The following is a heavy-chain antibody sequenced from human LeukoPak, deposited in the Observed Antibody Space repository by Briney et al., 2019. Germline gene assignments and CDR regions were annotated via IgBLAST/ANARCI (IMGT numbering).Heavy chain of an antibody. CDR3: ARHGSRVMATIEDS. CDR1: SGSISSSSYY. Sequence: SETLPLTCTVSSGSISSSSYYWAWIRQPPGKGLECIGSIYYSGSTSYNPSLKSRVTISVDTSKNQFSLQLSSVTAADTAVYYCARHGSRVMATIEDSWGQGTLVIVSS. J-gene: IGHJ4*02. CDR2: IYYSGST. V-gene: IGHV4-39*01. D-gene: IGHD5-12*01.